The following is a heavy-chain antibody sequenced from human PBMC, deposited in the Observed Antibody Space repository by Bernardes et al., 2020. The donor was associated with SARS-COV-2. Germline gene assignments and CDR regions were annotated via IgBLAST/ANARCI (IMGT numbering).Heavy chain of an antibody. J-gene: IGHJ6*02. Sequence: ASVQVSCKASGYTFTSYGISWVRQAPGQGLEWMGWISAYNGNTNYAQKLQGRVTMTTDTSTSTAYMELRSLRSDDTAVYYCARDTTVTQRYYYYYGMDVWGQGTTVTVSS. CDR2: ISAYNGNT. V-gene: IGHV1-18*01. CDR3: ARDTTVTQRYYYYYGMDV. CDR1: GYTFTSYG. D-gene: IGHD4-17*01.